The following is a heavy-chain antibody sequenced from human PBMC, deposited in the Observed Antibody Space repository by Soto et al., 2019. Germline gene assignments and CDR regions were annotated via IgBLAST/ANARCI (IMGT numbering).Heavy chain of an antibody. D-gene: IGHD6-19*01. CDR1: GGSISSSNW. V-gene: IGHV4-4*02. CDR3: ARDWVAGYYYYGMDV. Sequence: SETLSLTCVVSGGSISSSNWWSWVRQPPGKGLEWIGEIYHSGSTNYNPSLKSRVTMTTDTSTSTAYMELRSLRSDDTAVYYCARDWVAGYYYYGMDVWGQGTTVTVSS. CDR2: IYHSGST. J-gene: IGHJ6*02.